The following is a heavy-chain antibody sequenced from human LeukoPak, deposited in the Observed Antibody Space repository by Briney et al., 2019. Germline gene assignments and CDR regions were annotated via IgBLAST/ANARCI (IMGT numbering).Heavy chain of an antibody. CDR1: GFTFSSYG. CDR2: IRYDGSNK. Sequence: GRSLRLSCAASGFTFSSYGMHWVRQAPGKGLEWVGFIRYDGSNKYYADSVKGRFTISRDNSKNTLYLQMNSLRAEDTAVYYCAKEGLDLDFWSGYYIDYWGQGTLVTVSS. D-gene: IGHD3-3*01. J-gene: IGHJ4*02. V-gene: IGHV3-30*02. CDR3: AKEGLDLDFWSGYYIDY.